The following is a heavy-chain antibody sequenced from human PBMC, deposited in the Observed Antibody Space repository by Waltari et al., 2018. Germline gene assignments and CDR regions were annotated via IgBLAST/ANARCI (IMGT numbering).Heavy chain of an antibody. V-gene: IGHV4-34*01. J-gene: IGHJ4*02. CDR3: ARGGGGYSYGY. Sequence: QVQLQQWGAGLLKPSETLSLTCAVYGGSFSGYYWSWIRQPPGKGLEWVGEINHSGSTNYNPSLKSRVHISVDTSKNQFSLKLGSVTAADTAVYYCARGGGGYSYGYWGQGTLVTVSS. CDR2: INHSGST. D-gene: IGHD5-18*01. CDR1: GGSFSGYY.